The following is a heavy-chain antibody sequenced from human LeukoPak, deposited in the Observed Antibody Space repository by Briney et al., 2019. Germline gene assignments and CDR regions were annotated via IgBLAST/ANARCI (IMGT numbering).Heavy chain of an antibody. V-gene: IGHV1-2*02. D-gene: IGHD2-15*01. Sequence: ASVKVSCKASGDTFTGYYMHWVRQAPGQGLEWMGWINPNSGGTNYAQKFQGRVTMTRDTSISTAYMELSRPRSADTAVYYCASLHQTRDKEGFGGQGTLVTVSS. CDR2: INPNSGGT. J-gene: IGHJ1*01. CDR1: GDTFTGYY. CDR3: ASLHQTRDKEGF.